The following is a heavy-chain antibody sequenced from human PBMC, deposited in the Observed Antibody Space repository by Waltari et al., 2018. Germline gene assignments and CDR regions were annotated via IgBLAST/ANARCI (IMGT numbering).Heavy chain of an antibody. CDR3: ARAEYSSGWSGAFDI. V-gene: IGHV4-59*01. CDR1: GGSISSYY. Sequence: QVQLQESGPGLVKPSETLSLTCTVSGGSISSYYWSWIRQPPGKGLEWIGYTHYSGSTNYNPSLKSRVTLAVDTSKNQFSLKLSSVTAADTAVYYCARAEYSSGWSGAFDIWGQGTMVTVSS. D-gene: IGHD6-19*01. J-gene: IGHJ3*02. CDR2: THYSGST.